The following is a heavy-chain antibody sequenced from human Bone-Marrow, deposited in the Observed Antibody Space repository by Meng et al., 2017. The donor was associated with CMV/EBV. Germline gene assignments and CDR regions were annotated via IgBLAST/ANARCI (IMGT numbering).Heavy chain of an antibody. D-gene: IGHD1-14*01. J-gene: IGHJ6*02. CDR3: ARRDLTTGKYGMDV. CDR2: ISAYNGGT. V-gene: IGHV1-18*01. Sequence: ASVKVSCKASGYTFTSYGISWVRQAPGQGLEWMGWISAYNGGTNYAQKFQGRVTMPRDTSISTAYMELSRLRSDDTAVYNCARRDLTTGKYGMDVWGQGTTVTVSS. CDR1: GYTFTSYG.